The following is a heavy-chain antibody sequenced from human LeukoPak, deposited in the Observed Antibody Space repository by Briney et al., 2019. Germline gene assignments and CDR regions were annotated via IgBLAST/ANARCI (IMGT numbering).Heavy chain of an antibody. CDR3: ARHRGHTLSGAYFDY. CDR1: GFTVSSNY. CDR2: IYSGGST. V-gene: IGHV3-66*04. J-gene: IGHJ4*02. Sequence: GGSLRLSCAASGFTVSSNYMSWVRQAPGKGLEWVSVIYSGGSTYYADSVKGRFTISRDNSKNTLYLQMDSLRTEDTAVYYCARHRGHTLSGAYFDYWGQGTLVTVPS. D-gene: IGHD3-10*01.